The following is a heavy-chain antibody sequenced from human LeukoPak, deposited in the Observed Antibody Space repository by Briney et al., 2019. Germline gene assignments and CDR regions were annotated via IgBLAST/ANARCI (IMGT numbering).Heavy chain of an antibody. D-gene: IGHD6-19*01. V-gene: IGHV4-4*09. CDR2: IYNGVPT. CDR3: VQTTGWPGFDY. CDR1: GAPISRFY. J-gene: IGHJ4*02. Sequence: PSETLSLTCTTSGAPISRFYWSWVQQPPGKGLEWIGNIYNGVPTFFNPSLKSRVTLSVDTSKTQFSLQLASVTAADTAVYYCVQTTGWPGFDYWGQGILVTVSS.